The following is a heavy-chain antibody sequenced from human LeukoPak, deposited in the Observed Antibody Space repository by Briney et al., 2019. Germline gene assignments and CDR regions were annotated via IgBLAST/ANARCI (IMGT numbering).Heavy chain of an antibody. V-gene: IGHV3-30*04. CDR3: ARDPSLYDSSGYYFDAFDI. CDR2: ISYDGSNK. D-gene: IGHD3-22*01. Sequence: GGSLRLSCAASGFTFSSYAMHWVRQAPGKGLEWVAVISYDGSNKYYADSVKGRFTISRDNSKNTLYLQMNSLRAEDTAVYYCARDPSLYDSSGYYFDAFDIWGQGTMVTVSS. J-gene: IGHJ3*02. CDR1: GFTFSSYA.